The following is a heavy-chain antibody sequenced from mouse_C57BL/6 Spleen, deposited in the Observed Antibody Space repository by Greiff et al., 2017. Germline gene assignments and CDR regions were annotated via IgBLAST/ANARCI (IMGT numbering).Heavy chain of an antibody. V-gene: IGHV1-18*01. CDR2: INPNNGGT. Sequence: VQLQQSGPELVKPGASVKIPCKASGYTFTDYNMDWVKQSHGKSLEWIGDINPNNGGTIYNQKFKGKATLTVDKSSSTAYMELRSLTSEDTAVYCCARSEYGCFSVFAYWGQGTLVTVSA. CDR3: ARSEYGCFSVFAY. CDR1: GYTFTDYN. J-gene: IGHJ3*01. D-gene: IGHD2-10*02.